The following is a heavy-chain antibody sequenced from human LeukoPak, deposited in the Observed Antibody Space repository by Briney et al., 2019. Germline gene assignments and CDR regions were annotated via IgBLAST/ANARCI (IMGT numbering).Heavy chain of an antibody. J-gene: IGHJ4*02. CDR3: AKDGDYGDYRFEY. CDR2: IKQDGSEK. CDR1: GFSFSSYW. D-gene: IGHD4-17*01. V-gene: IGHV3-7*01. Sequence: GGSLRLSCAASGFSFSSYWMSWVRQAPGKGLEWVANIKQDGSEKYYVDAVKGRFTISRDNSKNTLYLQMNSLRAEDTAVYYCAKDGDYGDYRFEYWGQGTLVTVSS.